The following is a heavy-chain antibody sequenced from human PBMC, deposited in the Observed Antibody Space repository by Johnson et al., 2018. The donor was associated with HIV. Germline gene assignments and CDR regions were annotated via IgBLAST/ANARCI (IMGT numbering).Heavy chain of an antibody. CDR1: GFTFSDYY. J-gene: IGHJ3*02. Sequence: QVQLVESGGGLVKPGGSLRLSCAASGFTFSDYYMSWIRQAPGKGLEWVSYISSRGKAMYYSDSVKGRFTISRDNAKNSLYLQMNSLRADETAMYYCARGPFRVDFWSGFNSHDAVDIWGQGIMVTVSS. CDR3: ARGPFRVDFWSGFNSHDAVDI. V-gene: IGHV3-11*01. CDR2: ISSRGKAM. D-gene: IGHD3-3*01.